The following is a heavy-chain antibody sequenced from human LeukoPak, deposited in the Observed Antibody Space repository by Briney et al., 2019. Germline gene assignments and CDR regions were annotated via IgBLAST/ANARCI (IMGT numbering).Heavy chain of an antibody. CDR2: ISSSSSYI. Sequence: GGSLRLSCAASGFTFSSYSMNWVRQAPGKGLEWVSSISSSSSYIYYADSVKGRFTISRDNAKNSLYLQMNSLRAEDTAVYYCARDKRFLVVAATGGWFDPWGQGTLVTDSS. J-gene: IGHJ5*02. CDR3: ARDKRFLVVAATGGWFDP. V-gene: IGHV3-21*01. D-gene: IGHD2-15*01. CDR1: GFTFSSYS.